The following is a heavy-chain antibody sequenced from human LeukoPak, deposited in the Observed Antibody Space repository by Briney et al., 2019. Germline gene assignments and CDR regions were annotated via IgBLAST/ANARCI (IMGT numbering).Heavy chain of an antibody. D-gene: IGHD4-23*01. V-gene: IGHV4-61*02. CDR2: IYTSGST. CDR3: AGRWQPAIGAFDI. CDR1: GGSISSGSYY. J-gene: IGHJ3*02. Sequence: SETLSLTCTVSGGSISSGSYYWSWIRQPAGKGLEWIGRIYTSGSTNYNPSLKSRVTISVDTSKNQFSLKLSSVTAADTAVYYCAGRWQPAIGAFDIWGLGTMVTVSS.